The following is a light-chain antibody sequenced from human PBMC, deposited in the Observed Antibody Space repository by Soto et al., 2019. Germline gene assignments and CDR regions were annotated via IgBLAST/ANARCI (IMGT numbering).Light chain of an antibody. CDR3: SSYAGSNNFDV. Sequence: QSVLTQPPSASGSPGQSVTISCTGTSSDVGGYNYVSWYQQHPGKAPKLMIYEVSKRPSGVPGRLSGSKSGNTASLTVSWLQAEDEADYYCSSYAGSNNFDVFGTGTKVTVL. CDR2: EVS. CDR1: SSDVGGYNY. J-gene: IGLJ1*01. V-gene: IGLV2-8*01.